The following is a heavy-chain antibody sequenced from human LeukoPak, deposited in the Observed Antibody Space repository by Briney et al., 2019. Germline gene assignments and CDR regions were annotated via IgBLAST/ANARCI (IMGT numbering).Heavy chain of an antibody. D-gene: IGHD2-15*01. J-gene: IGHJ2*01. CDR3: ASKGYCSGGSCYGNWYFDL. V-gene: IGHV3-11*01. CDR2: ISSSGSTI. Sequence: PGGSLRLSCAAPGFTFSDYYMSWIRQAPGKGLEWVSYISSSGSTIYYADSVKGRFTISRDNAKNSLYLQMNSLRAEDTAVYYCASKGYCSGGSCYGNWYFDLWGRGTLVTVSS. CDR1: GFTFSDYY.